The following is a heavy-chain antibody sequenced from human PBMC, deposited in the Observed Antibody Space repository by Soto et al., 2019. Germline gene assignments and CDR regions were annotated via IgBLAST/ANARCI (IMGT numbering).Heavy chain of an antibody. Sequence: KTGGSLRLSCAASGFTFRSFTMNWVRQAPGTGLEWVSTISSNSAYIYYTDALRGRFTISRDNAKNSLHLQMNSLRAEDTDVYYCTRDASRDSSARGWFDPWGAGTLVTFSS. J-gene: IGHJ5*02. CDR2: ISSNSAYI. V-gene: IGHV3-21*01. CDR1: GFTFRSFT. CDR3: TRDASRDSSARGWFDP. D-gene: IGHD6-13*01.